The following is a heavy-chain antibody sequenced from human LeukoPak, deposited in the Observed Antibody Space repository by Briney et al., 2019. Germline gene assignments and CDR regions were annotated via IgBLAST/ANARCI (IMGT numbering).Heavy chain of an antibody. V-gene: IGHV1-69*05. CDR1: GYTFTSYG. Sequence: SVKVSCKASGYTFTSYGISWVRQAPGQGLVWMGGIIPIFGTANYAQKFQGRVTITTDESTSTAYMELSSLRSEDTAVYYCATSGYCSSTSCSNYYYYYYMDVWGKGTTVTVSS. J-gene: IGHJ6*03. CDR2: IIPIFGTA. CDR3: ATSGYCSSTSCSNYYYYYYMDV. D-gene: IGHD2-2*01.